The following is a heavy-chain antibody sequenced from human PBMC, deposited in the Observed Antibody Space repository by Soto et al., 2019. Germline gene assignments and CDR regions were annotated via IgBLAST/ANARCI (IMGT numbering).Heavy chain of an antibody. J-gene: IGHJ4*02. CDR3: ARDGGNYVPFDY. V-gene: IGHV5-51*01. Sequence: PGESLKISCEGSGYSFTNYWIGWVRQMPGKGLEWMGIINPADSDTKYSPSFQGHVTISVDTSKNQFSLKLSSVTAADTAVYYCARDGGNYVPFDYWGQGTLVTVSS. CDR2: INPADSDT. CDR1: GYSFTNYW. D-gene: IGHD4-4*01.